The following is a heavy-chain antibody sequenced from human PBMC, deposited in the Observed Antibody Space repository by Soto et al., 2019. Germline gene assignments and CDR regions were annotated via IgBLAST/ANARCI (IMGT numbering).Heavy chain of an antibody. Sequence: QVQLMESGGGLVKAGGSLRLSCAASGFIFSDYYMTWIRQAPGKGLEWLSCSSNRDRSTYYADSVKDRFVVSKDNAKNLVYLQMNSLRAEDTAVYFCARAWKIEKFGVISMSKGLDVWGQGTTVTVSS. J-gene: IGHJ6*02. V-gene: IGHV3-11*01. CDR2: SSNRDRST. CDR1: GFIFSDYY. CDR3: ARAWKIEKFGVISMSKGLDV. D-gene: IGHD3-3*01.